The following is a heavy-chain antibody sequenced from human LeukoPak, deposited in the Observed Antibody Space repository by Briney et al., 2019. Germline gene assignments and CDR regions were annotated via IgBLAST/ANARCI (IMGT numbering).Heavy chain of an antibody. J-gene: IGHJ3*02. CDR3: ARISSWHTVAFDI. Sequence: GGSLRLSCAASGFTFSSYWMHWVRQAPGKGLVWVSRINSDGISTTYADSVKGRFTISRDNAKNSLYLQMNSLRAEDTAVYYCARISSWHTVAFDIWGQGTMVTVSS. D-gene: IGHD6-13*01. CDR2: INSDGIST. V-gene: IGHV3-74*01. CDR1: GFTFSSYW.